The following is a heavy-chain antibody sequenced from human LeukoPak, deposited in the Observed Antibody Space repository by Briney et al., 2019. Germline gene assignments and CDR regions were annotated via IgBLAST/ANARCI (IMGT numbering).Heavy chain of an antibody. CDR3: AKYFYDSSTYSFDY. V-gene: IGHV3-23*01. CDR2: IGSGGTT. Sequence: GGSLRLSCAASGFTLSNYAMSWVRQAPGKGLEWVSSIGSGGTTHYADSVKGRFTISRHNSNNTLFLQINSLRAEDTAVYYCAKYFYDSSTYSFDYWGQGTLVTVSS. CDR1: GFTLSNYA. D-gene: IGHD3-22*01. J-gene: IGHJ4*02.